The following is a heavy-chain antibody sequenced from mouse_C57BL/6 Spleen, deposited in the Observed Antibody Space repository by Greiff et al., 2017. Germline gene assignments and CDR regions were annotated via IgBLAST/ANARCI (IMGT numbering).Heavy chain of an antibody. Sequence: EVKVVESGGGLVKPGGSLKLSCAASGFTFSDYGMHWVRQAPEKGLEWVAYISSGSSTIYYADTVKGRFTISRDNAKNTLFLQMNSLRSEDTAMYYCASEDNGDEGYFDVWGTGTSVTVSS. V-gene: IGHV5-17*01. J-gene: IGHJ1*03. D-gene: IGHD4-1*01. CDR3: ASEDNGDEGYFDV. CDR1: GFTFSDYG. CDR2: ISSGSSTI.